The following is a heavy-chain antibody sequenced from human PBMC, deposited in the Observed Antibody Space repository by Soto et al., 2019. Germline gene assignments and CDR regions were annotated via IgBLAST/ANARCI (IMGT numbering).Heavy chain of an antibody. CDR3: ARDKITGRFDY. CDR1: GGSFSGYY. Sequence: QVQLQQWGAGLLKPSETLSLTCAVYGGSFSGYYWTWIRQPPGTGLEWIGEINHSGSTNYNPSLKSRVTISGDTSKILFSLKLTSGTAEATAVYYCARDKITGRFDYWGQGTLVTVSS. D-gene: IGHD2-8*02. V-gene: IGHV4-34*01. CDR2: INHSGST. J-gene: IGHJ4*02.